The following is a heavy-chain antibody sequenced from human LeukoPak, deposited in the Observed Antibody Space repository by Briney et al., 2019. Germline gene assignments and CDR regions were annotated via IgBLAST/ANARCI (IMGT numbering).Heavy chain of an antibody. J-gene: IGHJ4*02. CDR2: ISYDGSNK. D-gene: IGHD6-13*01. V-gene: IGHV3-30*18. CDR3: AKDMYSSSWYYFDY. CDR1: GFTFSSYG. Sequence: PGGSLRLSCAASGFTFSSYGMHWVRQAPGKGLEWVAVISYDGSNKYYADPVKGRFTISRDNSKNTLYLQMNSPRAEDTAVYYCAKDMYSSSWYYFDYWGQGTLVTVSS.